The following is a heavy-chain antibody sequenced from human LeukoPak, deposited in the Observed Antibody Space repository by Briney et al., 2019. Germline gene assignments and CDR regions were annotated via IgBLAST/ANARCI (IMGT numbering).Heavy chain of an antibody. CDR2: ISYDGSNK. Sequence: GGSLRLSCAASGFTISSYAMHWVRQAPGKGLEWVAVISYDGSNKYYADSVKGRFTISRDNSKNTLYLQMNSLRAEDTAVYYCARGSSSWSNFDYWGQGTLVTVSS. D-gene: IGHD6-13*01. J-gene: IGHJ4*02. CDR3: ARGSSSWSNFDY. V-gene: IGHV3-30*04. CDR1: GFTISSYA.